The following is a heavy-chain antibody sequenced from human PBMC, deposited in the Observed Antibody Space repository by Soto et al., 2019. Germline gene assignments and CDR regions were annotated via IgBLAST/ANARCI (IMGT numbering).Heavy chain of an antibody. D-gene: IGHD3-3*01. CDR3: TRGQRFSDWFDP. Sequence: SETLSLTCTVSGGAINSYYWTWIRQRAGKGLEWTGRIYSSGSNKYNPSLQSRVTMSLDTYKNQFSLRLTSVTAADTAVYYCTRGQRFSDWFDPWGQGNLVTVS. CDR1: GGAINSYY. CDR2: IYSSGSN. V-gene: IGHV4-4*07. J-gene: IGHJ5*02.